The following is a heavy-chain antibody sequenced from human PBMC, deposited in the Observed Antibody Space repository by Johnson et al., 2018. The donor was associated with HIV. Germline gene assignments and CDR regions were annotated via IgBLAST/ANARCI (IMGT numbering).Heavy chain of an antibody. CDR3: AKDLPPMILVGGDAFDI. CDR1: GFPFHTYW. J-gene: IGHJ3*02. Sequence: MLLVESGGGLVQPGGSLRLSCAASGFPFHTYWMSWVRQGPGKGLEWVASIKQDGSETSYVDSVKGRFIISRDNSKNTLYLQMNSLRAEDTAVYYCAKDLPPMILVGGDAFDIWGQGTMVTVSS. V-gene: IGHV3-7*04. CDR2: IKQDGSET. D-gene: IGHD3-22*01.